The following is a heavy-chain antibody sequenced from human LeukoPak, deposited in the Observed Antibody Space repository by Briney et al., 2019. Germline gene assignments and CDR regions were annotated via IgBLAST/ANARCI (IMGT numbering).Heavy chain of an antibody. CDR1: GFTFSSYS. CDR2: ISSSSSTI. CDR3: ARAHSEDSSGYYSGVGY. J-gene: IGHJ4*02. D-gene: IGHD3-22*01. Sequence: PGGSLRLSCAASGFTFSSYSMNWVRQAPGKGLEWVPYISSSSSTIYYADSVKGRFTISRDNAKNSLYLQMNSLRAEDTAVYYCARAHSEDSSGYYSGVGYWGQGTLVTVSS. V-gene: IGHV3-48*01.